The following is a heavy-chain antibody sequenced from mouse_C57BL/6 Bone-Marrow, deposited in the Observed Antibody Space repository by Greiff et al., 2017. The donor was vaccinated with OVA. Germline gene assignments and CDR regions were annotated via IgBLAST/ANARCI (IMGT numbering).Heavy chain of an antibody. V-gene: IGHV1-19*01. CDR2: INPYNGGT. D-gene: IGHD2-10*01. J-gene: IGHJ4*01. CDR3: AFLLPYAMDY. Sequence: EVQLQQSGPVLVKPGASVKMSCKASGYTFTDYYMNWVKQSHGKSLEWIGVINPYNGGTSYNQKFKGKATLTVDKSSSTAYMELNSLTSEDSAVYYCAFLLPYAMDYWGQGTSVTVSS. CDR1: GYTFTDYY.